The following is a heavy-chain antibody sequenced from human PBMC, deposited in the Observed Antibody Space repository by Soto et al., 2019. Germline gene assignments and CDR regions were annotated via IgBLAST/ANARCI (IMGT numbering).Heavy chain of an antibody. CDR1: GGSINSGYYS. J-gene: IGHJ4*02. CDR3: VRGGLDYGANSDFFDC. V-gene: IGHV4-30-2*01. Sequence: SETLSLTCAVSGGSINSGYYSWGWVRQPPGKGLEWIGYIYRSGSTYYNASLKSRVSISVDTSKNQFSLRLTSVTAADTAVYYCVRGGLDYGANSDFFDCWGQGTLVTVSS. D-gene: IGHD4-17*01. CDR2: IYRSGST.